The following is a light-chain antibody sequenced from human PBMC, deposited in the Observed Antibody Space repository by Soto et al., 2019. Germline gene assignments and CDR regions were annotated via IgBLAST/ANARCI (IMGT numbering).Light chain of an antibody. V-gene: IGKV3-20*01. CDR2: GAS. CDR3: QQYESSWT. Sequence: EIVLTQSPGTLSLSPGEGATLSCRASQSISSTFLAWYQHKPGQAPRVLIYGASRRAAGIPARFSGSGSGTDFTLTISRLEPEDFAFYYCQQYESSWTFGQGTKVEVK. J-gene: IGKJ1*01. CDR1: QSISSTF.